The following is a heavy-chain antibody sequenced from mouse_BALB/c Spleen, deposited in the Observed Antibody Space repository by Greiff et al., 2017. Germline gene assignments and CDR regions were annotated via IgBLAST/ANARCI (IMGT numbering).Heavy chain of an antibody. CDR2: IYPSDSYT. D-gene: IGHD3-1*01. Sequence: QVQLQQPGAELVRPGASVKLSCKASVYTFTSYWINWVKQRPGQGLEWIGNIYPSDSYTNYNQKFKDKATLNVDKSSNTAYMQLSSLTSEDSAVYYCARRSSGYEGFAYWGQGTLVTVSA. CDR3: ARRSSGYEGFAY. CDR1: VYTFTSYW. J-gene: IGHJ3*01. V-gene: IGHV1-69*02.